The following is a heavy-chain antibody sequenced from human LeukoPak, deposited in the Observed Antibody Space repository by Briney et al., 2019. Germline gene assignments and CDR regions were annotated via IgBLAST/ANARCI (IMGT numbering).Heavy chain of an antibody. CDR3: ARDNGVVVMTQGWFDP. D-gene: IGHD3-22*01. Sequence: ASLKVSSKASGDTFSSYAISWVRQAPGEGLEWMGGIIPIFGTANYAQKFQGRVTITTDESTSTAYMELSSLRSEDTAVYYCARDNGVVVMTQGWFDPWGQGTLVTVSS. V-gene: IGHV1-69*05. J-gene: IGHJ5*02. CDR1: GDTFSSYA. CDR2: IIPIFGTA.